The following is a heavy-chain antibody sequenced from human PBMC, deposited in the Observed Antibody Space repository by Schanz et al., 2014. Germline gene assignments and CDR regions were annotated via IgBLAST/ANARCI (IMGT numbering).Heavy chain of an antibody. CDR1: GFTFSSYA. CDR3: AKDLGVDCGDGCFNWYFDL. CDR2: ISGSGGST. D-gene: IGHD2-21*02. V-gene: IGHV3-23*01. Sequence: EVQLLESGGGLVQPGGSLRLSCAASGFTFSSYAMSWVRQAPGKGLEWVSAISGSGGSTYYADSVKGRFTISRDNSRSTMYLQMNSLRAEDTAVYFCAKDLGVDCGDGCFNWYFDLWGRGTLVTGSS. J-gene: IGHJ2*01.